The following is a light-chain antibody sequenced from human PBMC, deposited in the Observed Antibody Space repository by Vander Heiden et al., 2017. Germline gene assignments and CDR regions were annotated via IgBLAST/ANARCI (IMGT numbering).Light chain of an antibody. Sequence: QTVGTQEPSLTVSPGGTVTLTCASSSGAVTSGYFPNWFQQKPGQAPRSLIYSTINGHSWTPARFSGSLLGDKAALTLSGVQPEDEAVYYCLLYPNGAPPYVVFGGGTKLTVL. J-gene: IGLJ2*01. CDR3: LLYPNGAPPYVV. CDR1: SGAVTSGYF. CDR2: STI. V-gene: IGLV7-43*01.